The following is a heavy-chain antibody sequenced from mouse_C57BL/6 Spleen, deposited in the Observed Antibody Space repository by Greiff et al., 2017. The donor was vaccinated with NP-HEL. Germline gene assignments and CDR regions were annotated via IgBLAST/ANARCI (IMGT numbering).Heavy chain of an antibody. CDR2: IYPGDGDT. J-gene: IGHJ2*01. V-gene: IGHV1-82*01. CDR1: GYAFSSSW. Sequence: QVQLQQSGPELVKPGASVKISCKASGYAFSSSWMNWVKQRPGKGLEWIGRIYPGDGDTNYNGKFKGKATLTADKSSSTAYMQLSSLTSEDSAVYFCARGDYSNFYFDYWGQGTTLTVSS. CDR3: ARGDYSNFYFDY. D-gene: IGHD2-5*01.